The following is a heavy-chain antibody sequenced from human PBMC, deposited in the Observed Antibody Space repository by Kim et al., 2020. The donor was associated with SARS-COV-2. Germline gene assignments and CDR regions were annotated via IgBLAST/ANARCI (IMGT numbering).Heavy chain of an antibody. CDR3: ARQYSRPYSSRYYFDY. J-gene: IGHJ4*02. D-gene: IGHD6-13*01. Sequence: LKSRVTISLDTSKNQFSLKRSSVTAADTAVYYCARQYSRPYSSRYYFDYWGQGTLVTVSS. V-gene: IGHV4-39*01.